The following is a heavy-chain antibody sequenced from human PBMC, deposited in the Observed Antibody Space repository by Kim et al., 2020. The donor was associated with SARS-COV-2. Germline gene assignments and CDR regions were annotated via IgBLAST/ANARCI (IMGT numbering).Heavy chain of an antibody. V-gene: IGHV3-23*01. D-gene: IGHD3-10*01. Sequence: GRFTISRDNSKNTLYLQMNSLRAEDTAVYYCAKASGPSYGSGSPTLRFDYWGQGTLVTVSS. J-gene: IGHJ4*02. CDR3: AKASGPSYGSGSPTLRFDY.